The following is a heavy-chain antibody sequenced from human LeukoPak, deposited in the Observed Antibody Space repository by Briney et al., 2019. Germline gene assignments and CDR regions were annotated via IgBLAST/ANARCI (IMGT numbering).Heavy chain of an antibody. CDR1: GFTFSSSW. J-gene: IGHJ5*02. Sequence: GGSLRLSCAASGFTFSSSWMHWVRQAAGKGLEWVSHVSTDGSTTALADSVKGRFTISRDNAKNTVYLQMSSLRAEDTAVYYCARSIGYGASWGQGTLVTVSS. V-gene: IGHV3-74*01. CDR3: ARSIGYGAS. CDR2: VSTDGSTT. D-gene: IGHD5-18*01.